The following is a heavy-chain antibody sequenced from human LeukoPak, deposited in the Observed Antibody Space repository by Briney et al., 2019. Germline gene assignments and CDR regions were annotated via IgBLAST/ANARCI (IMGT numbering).Heavy chain of an antibody. V-gene: IGHV1-18*01. J-gene: IGHJ4*01. Sequence: ASVTVSCKASGYTFTSYGISWVRQAPGQGLEGMGWIRAYNGNTKYAQQLQGRVNMTKDTSTNTAYMGVRSMRSDDTAVYYCARDLKLYAVTIFGVVTAGYWGKRTLVTVSS. CDR2: IRAYNGNT. CDR3: ARDLKLYAVTIFGVVTAGY. D-gene: IGHD3-3*01. CDR1: GYTFTSYG.